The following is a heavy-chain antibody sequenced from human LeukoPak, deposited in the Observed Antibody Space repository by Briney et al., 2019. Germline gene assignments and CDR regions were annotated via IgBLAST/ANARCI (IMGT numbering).Heavy chain of an antibody. CDR1: GGSISSGGYS. CDR2: IYYSGST. Sequence: SQTLSLTCAVSGGSISSGGYSWSWIRQPPGKGLEWIGYIYYSGSTNYNPSLKSRVTISVDTSKNQFSLKLSSVTAADTAVYYCARVRGGYLSSANYYYYYGMDVWGQGTTVTVSS. V-gene: IGHV4-30-4*07. J-gene: IGHJ6*02. CDR3: ARVRGGYLSSANYYYYYGMDV. D-gene: IGHD3-10*01.